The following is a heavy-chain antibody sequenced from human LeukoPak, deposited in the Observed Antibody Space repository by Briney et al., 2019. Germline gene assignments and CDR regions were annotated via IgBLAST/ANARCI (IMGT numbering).Heavy chain of an antibody. CDR3: ARVAARGSVNYYDSSGYDDFDY. V-gene: IGHV1-46*01. Sequence: ASVKVSCKASGYTFTSYYMHWVRQAPGQGLEWMGIINPSGGSTSYAQKFQGRVTMTRDMSTSTVYMELSSLRSEDTAVYYCARVAARGSVNYYDSSGYDDFDYWGQGTLVTVSS. CDR1: GYTFTSYY. CDR2: INPSGGST. D-gene: IGHD3-22*01. J-gene: IGHJ4*02.